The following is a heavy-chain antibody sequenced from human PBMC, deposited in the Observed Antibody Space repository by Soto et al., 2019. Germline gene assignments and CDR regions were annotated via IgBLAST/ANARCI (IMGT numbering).Heavy chain of an antibody. CDR1: GYSFTNFW. CDR2: IYPGDSET. D-gene: IGHD6-6*01. Sequence: GESLKISCKASGYSFTNFWLGWVRQMPGKGLEWLGIIYPGDSETRYSPSFQGQVTISADRSFSTAYLQWSSLKASDTAVYYCAREVVETSSLWLDPWGQGTLVTVSS. CDR3: AREVVETSSLWLDP. J-gene: IGHJ5*02. V-gene: IGHV5-51*01.